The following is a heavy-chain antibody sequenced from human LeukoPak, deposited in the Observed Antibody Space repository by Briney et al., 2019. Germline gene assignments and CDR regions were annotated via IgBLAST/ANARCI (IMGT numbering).Heavy chain of an antibody. Sequence: GGSLRLSCAASGFSFSIYDMHWVRQAPGKGLEWVSTVSASGGSTYYADSVKGRFTISRDNSKNTLYLQMNSLRAEDTAVYYCAKDGLLPPSDYWGQGTLVTVSS. CDR3: AKDGLLPPSDY. CDR1: GFSFSIYD. D-gene: IGHD1-26*01. V-gene: IGHV3-23*01. CDR2: VSASGGST. J-gene: IGHJ4*02.